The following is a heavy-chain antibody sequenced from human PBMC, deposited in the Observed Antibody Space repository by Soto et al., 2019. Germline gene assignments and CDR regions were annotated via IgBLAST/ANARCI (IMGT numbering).Heavy chain of an antibody. CDR2: IYYSGST. CDR3: ARSEYSSSLNYYYYGMDV. Sequence: SETLSLTCTVSGGSISSYYWSWIRQPPGKGLEWIGYIYYSGSTNYNPSLKSRVTISVDTSKNQFSLKLSSVTAADTAVYYCARSEYSSSLNYYYYGMDVWGQGTRVNVS. CDR1: GGSISSYY. V-gene: IGHV4-59*01. D-gene: IGHD6-6*01. J-gene: IGHJ6*02.